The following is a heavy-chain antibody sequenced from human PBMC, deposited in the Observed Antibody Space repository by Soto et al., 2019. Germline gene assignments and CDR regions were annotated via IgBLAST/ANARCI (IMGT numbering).Heavy chain of an antibody. CDR3: ARDKGPAVPAATPFYYYYGMDV. Sequence: PGGSLRLSCAASGFTFSSYWMSWVRQAPGKGLEWVANIKQDGSEKYYVDSVKGRFTISRDNAKNSLYLQMNSLRAEDTAVYYCARDKGPAVPAATPFYYYYGMDVWGQGTTVTVSS. CDR1: GFTFSSYW. J-gene: IGHJ6*02. V-gene: IGHV3-7*01. CDR2: IKQDGSEK. D-gene: IGHD2-2*01.